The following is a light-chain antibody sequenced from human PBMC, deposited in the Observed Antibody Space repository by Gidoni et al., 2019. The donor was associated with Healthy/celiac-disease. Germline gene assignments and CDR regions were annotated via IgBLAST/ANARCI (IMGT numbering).Light chain of an antibody. Sequence: EIVFTLSPATLSLSPGERATLSCRVSQSVSSYLAWYQQKPGQAPRLLIYDASNRATGIPARFSGSGSGTDFTLTISSLEPEDFAVYYCQQRSNWHTFXGXTKVEIK. J-gene: IGKJ4*01. CDR1: QSVSSY. CDR3: QQRSNWHT. V-gene: IGKV3-11*01. CDR2: DAS.